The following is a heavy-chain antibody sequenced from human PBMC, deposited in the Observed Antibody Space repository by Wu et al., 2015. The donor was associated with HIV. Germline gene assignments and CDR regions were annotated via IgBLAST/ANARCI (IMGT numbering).Heavy chain of an antibody. V-gene: IGHV1-18*04. J-gene: IGHJ3*02. CDR2: VIPSFGTS. D-gene: IGHD3-22*01. CDR1: GYTFTDYY. Sequence: QVQLLQSGAEVKKPGASVMVSCKASGYTFTDYYMYWVRQAPGQGLEWMGRVIPSFGTSAYAQKLQGRVTMTTDTSTSTAYMELRSLRSDDTAVYYCARAGTMIVVRDAFDIWGQGTMVTVSS. CDR3: ARAGTMIVVRDAFDI.